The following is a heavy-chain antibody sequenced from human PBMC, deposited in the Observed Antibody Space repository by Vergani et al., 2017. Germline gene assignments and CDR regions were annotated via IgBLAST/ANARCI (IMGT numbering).Heavy chain of an antibody. D-gene: IGHD4-23*01. V-gene: IGHV4-38-2*01. CDR1: GYSISSGYY. J-gene: IGHJ4*02. Sequence: QVQLQESGPGLVKPSETLSLTCAVSGYSISSGYYWGWIRQPPGKGLEWIGSIYHSGSTYYNPSLKSRVTISVDTSKNQFSLKLSSVTAADTAVYYCARHNGGTDYFDYWGQGTLVTVSS. CDR2: IYHSGST. CDR3: ARHNGGTDYFDY.